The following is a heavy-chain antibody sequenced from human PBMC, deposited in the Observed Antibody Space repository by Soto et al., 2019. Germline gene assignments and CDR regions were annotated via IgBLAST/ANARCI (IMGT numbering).Heavy chain of an antibody. Sequence: QVQLQESGPGLVKPSETLSLTCTVSGGSISSYYWSWIRQPPGKGLEWIGYIYYSGSTNYNPSLKSRVTISVDTSKNQFSLKLSSVTAADTAVYYCARHIRLRYFDWTNSYYYYGMDVWGQGTTVTVSS. CDR2: IYYSGST. V-gene: IGHV4-59*08. D-gene: IGHD3-9*01. CDR3: ARHIRLRYFDWTNSYYYYGMDV. J-gene: IGHJ6*02. CDR1: GGSISSYY.